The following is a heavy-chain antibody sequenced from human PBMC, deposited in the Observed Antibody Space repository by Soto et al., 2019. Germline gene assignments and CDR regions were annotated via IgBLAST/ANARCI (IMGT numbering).Heavy chain of an antibody. Sequence: GGSLRLSCAASELRVTNDDMSWVRQRPGNGLEWVSFLYTGRSTYYATSVEGRCTISRDDSKNTIYFQMNSLRAEATAVYYCVASSSSYYFEYWGHGTLVTVSS. CDR3: VASSSSYYFEY. V-gene: IGHV3-53*01. CDR1: ELRVTNDD. CDR2: LYTGRST. J-gene: IGHJ4*01.